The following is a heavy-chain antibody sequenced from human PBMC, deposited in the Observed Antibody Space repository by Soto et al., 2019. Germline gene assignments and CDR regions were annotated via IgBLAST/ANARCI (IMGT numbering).Heavy chain of an antibody. CDR3: ARAHGSSTSCFWCDP. Sequence: ASVEVSCMASGYTFTSYGIRRVRQAPGQGLEWMGWISAYNGNTNYAQKLQGRVTMTTDTSTSTAYMELRSQRSDDTAVYYCARAHGSSTSCFWCDPWGQGTLSTVST. J-gene: IGHJ5*02. CDR2: ISAYNGNT. CDR1: GYTFTSYG. D-gene: IGHD2-2*01. V-gene: IGHV1-18*01.